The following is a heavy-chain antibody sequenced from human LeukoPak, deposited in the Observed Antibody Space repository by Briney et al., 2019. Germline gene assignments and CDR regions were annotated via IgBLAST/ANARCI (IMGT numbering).Heavy chain of an antibody. CDR3: AKGGADCSGGSCYFQNFDY. CDR2: ISYDGSDK. V-gene: IGHV3-30*18. D-gene: IGHD2-15*01. J-gene: IGHJ4*02. CDR1: GFTFSSYG. Sequence: GGSLRLSCAASGFTFSSYGMHWVRQAPGKGLEWVAVISYDGSDKYYTDSVKGRFTISRDNSKNTLYLQMNSLRAEDTAVYYCAKGGADCSGGSCYFQNFDYWGQGTLVTVSS.